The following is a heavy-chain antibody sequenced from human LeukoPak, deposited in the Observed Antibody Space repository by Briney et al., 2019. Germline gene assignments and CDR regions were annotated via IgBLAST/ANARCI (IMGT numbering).Heavy chain of an antibody. V-gene: IGHV3-48*02. D-gene: IGHD3-9*01. CDR3: ARDPPGDPNILTGPTTR. J-gene: IGHJ4*02. CDR2: ISSSSSTI. Sequence: GGSLRLSCAASGFTFSSYSMNWVRQAPGKGLEWVSYISSSSSTIYYADSVKGRFTISRDNAKKSLYLQMNSLRDEDTAVYYCARDPPGDPNILTGPTTRWGQGTLVTASS. CDR1: GFTFSSYS.